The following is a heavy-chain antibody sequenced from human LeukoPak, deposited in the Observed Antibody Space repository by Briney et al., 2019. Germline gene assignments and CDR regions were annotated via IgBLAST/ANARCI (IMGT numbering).Heavy chain of an antibody. Sequence: GGSLRLSCAASGITFSSHGMHWVRQAPGKGLEWVAFIRYDGSNEYYADSVKGRFTISRDNSMYTLYLQMNSLRADDTAVYYCAKDRDYTSDWYECLDYWGQGTLVTVSS. CDR3: AKDRDYTSDWYECLDY. V-gene: IGHV3-30*02. CDR1: GITFSSHG. CDR2: IRYDGSNE. D-gene: IGHD6-13*01. J-gene: IGHJ4*02.